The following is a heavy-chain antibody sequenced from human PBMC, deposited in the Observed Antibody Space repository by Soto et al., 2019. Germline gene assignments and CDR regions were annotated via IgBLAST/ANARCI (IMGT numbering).Heavy chain of an antibody. V-gene: IGHV1-69*06. D-gene: IGHD3-10*01. CDR1: GGTFSSYA. CDR2: IIPIFGTA. CDR3: AKPHTGMGRRPGTWFAP. J-gene: IGHJ5*02. Sequence: ASVKVSCKASGGTFSSYAISWVRQAPGQGLEWMGGIIPIFGTANYAQKFQGRVTITADKSTSTAYMELSSLRSEDTAVYYGAKPHTGMGRRPGTWFAPGGRGPRVTAPS.